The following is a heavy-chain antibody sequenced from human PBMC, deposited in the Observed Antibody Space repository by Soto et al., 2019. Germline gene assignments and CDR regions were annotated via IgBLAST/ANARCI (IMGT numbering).Heavy chain of an antibody. CDR3: ARQSPVEAGYYYYYMDV. D-gene: IGHD6-25*01. J-gene: IGHJ6*03. V-gene: IGHV5-51*01. CDR2: IYPGDSDT. Sequence: GESLKISCKGSGYSFTSYWIGWVRQMPGKGLEWMGIIYPGDSDTRYSPSFQGQVTISADKSISTAYLQWSSLKASDTAMYYCARQSPVEAGYYYYYMDVWGKGTTVTVSS. CDR1: GYSFTSYW.